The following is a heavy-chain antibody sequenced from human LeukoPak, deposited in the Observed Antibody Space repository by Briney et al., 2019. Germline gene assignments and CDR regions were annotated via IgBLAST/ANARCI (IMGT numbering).Heavy chain of an antibody. CDR3: TTPLGPTVTTWVDY. CDR1: GFTFSNAW. D-gene: IGHD4-17*01. Sequence: GGSLRLSCAASGFTFSNAWMSWVRQAPGKGLEWVGRIKSKTDGGTTDYAAPVKGRFTISRDDSKNTLYLQMNSLKTEDTAVYHCTTPLGPTVTTWVDYWGQGTLVTVSS. J-gene: IGHJ4*02. CDR2: IKSKTDGGTT. V-gene: IGHV3-15*01.